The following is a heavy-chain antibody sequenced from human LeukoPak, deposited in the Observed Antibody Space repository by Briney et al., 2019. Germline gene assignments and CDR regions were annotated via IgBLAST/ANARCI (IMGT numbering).Heavy chain of an antibody. CDR1: GFTFSSDA. V-gene: IGHV3-30*01. Sequence: GGSLRLSCAASGFTFSSDAMHWVRQAPGKGLEWVAVISYDGSNKYYADSVKGRFTISRDNSKNTLYLQMNSLRAEDTAVYYCARPYDFWSGPFDYWGQGTLVTVSS. J-gene: IGHJ4*02. CDR2: ISYDGSNK. D-gene: IGHD3-3*01. CDR3: ARPYDFWSGPFDY.